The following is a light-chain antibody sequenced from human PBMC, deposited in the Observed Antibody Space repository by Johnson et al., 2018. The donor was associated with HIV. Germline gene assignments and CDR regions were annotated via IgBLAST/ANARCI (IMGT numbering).Light chain of an antibody. CDR2: EDN. CDR3: GVWDASLSPHYV. V-gene: IGLV1-51*02. CDR1: SSNIGNNY. Sequence: QSVLTQPPSVSAAPGQKVTISCSGSSSNIGNNYVSWYQQFPGAAPRLLIYEDNKRPSGIPDRFSGSKSGASATLGITGLPTGDEADYYCGVWDASLSPHYVFGSWTTVIVL. J-gene: IGLJ1*01.